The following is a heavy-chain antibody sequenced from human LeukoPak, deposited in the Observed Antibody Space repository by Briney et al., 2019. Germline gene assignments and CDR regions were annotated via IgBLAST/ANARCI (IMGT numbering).Heavy chain of an antibody. CDR1: GYCFASYW. Sequence: GASLKISCKGSGYCFASYWIGWVRQLPGKGLEWMGIIYPGDSDTRYSPSFQGQVTISADKSISAAYLQWSSLKASDTAMYYCARMGGRDSSGHWYFDLWGRGTLVTVSS. J-gene: IGHJ2*01. CDR2: IYPGDSDT. D-gene: IGHD3-22*01. CDR3: ARMGGRDSSGHWYFDL. V-gene: IGHV5-51*01.